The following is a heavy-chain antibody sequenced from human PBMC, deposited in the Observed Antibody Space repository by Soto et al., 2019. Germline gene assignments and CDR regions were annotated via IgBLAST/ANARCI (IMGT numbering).Heavy chain of an antibody. J-gene: IGHJ3*02. CDR2: IRSKAYGGTT. CDR3: TRDVSIAVQGIALDM. V-gene: IGHV3-49*03. Sequence: GGSLRLSCTASGFTFGDYAMSWFRQAPGKGLEWVGFIRSKAYGGTTEYAASVKGRFTISRDDSKSIAYLQMNSLKTEDTAVIYCTRDVSIAVQGIALDMWGKGKMVTV. CDR1: GFTFGDYA. D-gene: IGHD6-19*01.